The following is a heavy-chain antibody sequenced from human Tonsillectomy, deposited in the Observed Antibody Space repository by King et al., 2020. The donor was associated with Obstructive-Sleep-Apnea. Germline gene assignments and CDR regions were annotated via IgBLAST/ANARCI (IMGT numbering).Heavy chain of an antibody. CDR3: ARDARSPDIAAYYYYGMDV. V-gene: IGHV3-33*01. D-gene: IGHD6-13*01. Sequence: VQLVESGGGVVQPGRSLRLSCAASGFTFSSYGMHWVRQAPGKGLEWVAVIWYDGSNKYYADSVKGRFTISRDNSKNTLYLQMNSLRAEDTAVYYCARDARSPDIAAYYYYGMDVWGQGTTVTVSS. CDR2: IWYDGSNK. CDR1: GFTFSSYG. J-gene: IGHJ6*02.